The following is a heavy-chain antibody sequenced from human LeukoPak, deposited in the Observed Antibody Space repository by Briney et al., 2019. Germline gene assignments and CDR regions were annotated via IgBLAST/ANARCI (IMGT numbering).Heavy chain of an antibody. CDR3: ASLDSWSGSWGSAQMDV. Sequence: SETLSLTCTVSGGSISGYYWSWIRQPAGKGLEWIGRIHTSGSTNYNPSLKSRVSMSLDTSKNQFSLKLNSVTAADTAVYYCASLDSWSGSWGSAQMDVWGKGTTVTVSS. CDR1: GGSISGYY. D-gene: IGHD3-3*01. J-gene: IGHJ6*04. V-gene: IGHV4-4*07. CDR2: IHTSGST.